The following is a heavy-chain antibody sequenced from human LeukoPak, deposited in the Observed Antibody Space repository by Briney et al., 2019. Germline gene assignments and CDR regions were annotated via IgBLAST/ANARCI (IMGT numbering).Heavy chain of an antibody. D-gene: IGHD4-23*01. Sequence: SETLSLTCTVSGGSISSDNYHWSWIRQPAGKGLEWIGRIYTSGTTNYNPSLKSRATISVDTSKNQFSLKLSSVTAADTAVYYCARVFGGPVSRRFDPWGQGTLVTVSS. CDR3: ARVFGGPVSRRFDP. V-gene: IGHV4-61*02. J-gene: IGHJ5*02. CDR2: IYTSGTT. CDR1: GGSISSDNYH.